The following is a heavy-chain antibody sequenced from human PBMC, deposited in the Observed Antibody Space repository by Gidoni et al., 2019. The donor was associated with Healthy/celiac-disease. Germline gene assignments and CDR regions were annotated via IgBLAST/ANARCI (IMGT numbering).Heavy chain of an antibody. V-gene: IGHV1-69*08. CDR2: IIPILGIA. CDR1: GGTVSSST. CDR3: ARDGGNSGSYGDIDY. Sequence: VQLVQSGAEVKKPGSSVKVSCTASGGTVSSSTISWVLQATGQGLEWMGRIIPILGIANYAQKFQGRVTITADKSTSTAYMELSSLRSEDTAVYYCARDGGNSGSYGDIDYWGQGTLVTVSS. J-gene: IGHJ4*02. D-gene: IGHD1-26*01.